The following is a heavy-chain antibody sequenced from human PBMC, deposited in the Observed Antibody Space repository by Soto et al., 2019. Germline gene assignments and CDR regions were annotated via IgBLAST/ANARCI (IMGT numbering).Heavy chain of an antibody. Sequence: SSETLSLTCAVYGGSFSGYYWSWIRQPPGKGLEWIGEINHSGSTNYNPSLKSRVTISVDTSKNQFSLKLSSVTAADTAVYYCARGLYYYDSSGSWGQGTMVTVSS. J-gene: IGHJ3*01. CDR2: INHSGST. CDR3: ARGLYYYDSSGS. CDR1: GGSFSGYY. D-gene: IGHD3-22*01. V-gene: IGHV4-34*01.